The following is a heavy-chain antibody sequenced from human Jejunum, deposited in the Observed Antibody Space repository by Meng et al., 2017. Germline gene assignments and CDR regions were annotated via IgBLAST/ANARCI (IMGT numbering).Heavy chain of an antibody. V-gene: IGHV3-7*01. CDR3: ARYGYGYGTPFDC. D-gene: IGHD5-18*01. CDR1: GFTFSDYW. Sequence: GESLKISCATSGFTFSDYWMSWVRQAPGKGQEWVANIEKDGSEKYYVDSVKGRFTISRDNAKRSLYLQMNSLRAEDTAVYYCARYGYGYGTPFDCWGQGTRVT. J-gene: IGHJ4*02. CDR2: IEKDGSEK.